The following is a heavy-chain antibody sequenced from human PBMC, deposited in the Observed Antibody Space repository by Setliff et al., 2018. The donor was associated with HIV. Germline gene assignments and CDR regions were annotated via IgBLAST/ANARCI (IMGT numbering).Heavy chain of an antibody. CDR2: IYYSGST. CDR1: GGSISSGGYY. Sequence: PSETLSLTCTVSGGSISSGGYYWSWIRQHPGKGLEWIGYIYYSGSTYYNPSLKSRVTISVDTSKNQFSLKLSSVTAADTAVYYCARDKGVVVTRGYNWFDPWGQGTLVTV. CDR3: ARDKGVVVTRGYNWFDP. V-gene: IGHV4-31*03. J-gene: IGHJ5*02. D-gene: IGHD2-15*01.